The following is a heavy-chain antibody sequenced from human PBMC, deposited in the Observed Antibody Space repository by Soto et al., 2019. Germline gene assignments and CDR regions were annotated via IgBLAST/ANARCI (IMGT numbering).Heavy chain of an antibody. CDR1: GFNFDDDG. CDR2: INWNGASV. J-gene: IGHJ4*02. D-gene: IGHD3-10*01. Sequence: EVQLVESGGGLVQPGRSLRLSCAASGFNFDDDGMHWVRQAPGKGLEWVAGINWNGASVDYVDSVKGRFTISRDRAKSSVSLQINSLRTEDTALYFCAQDKSLEVRGPAPFDHWGQGTLVTVSS. V-gene: IGHV3-9*01. CDR3: AQDKSLEVRGPAPFDH.